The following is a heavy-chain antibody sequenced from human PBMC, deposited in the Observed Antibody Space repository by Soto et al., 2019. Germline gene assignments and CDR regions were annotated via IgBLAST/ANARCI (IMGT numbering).Heavy chain of an antibody. CDR3: ARGGLTTVPPLT. V-gene: IGHV4-34*01. CDR1: GGSFSGYY. J-gene: IGHJ4*02. Sequence: QMQLQQWGAGLLKPSETLSLTCAVYGGSFSGYYYYWIRQPPGKGLEWIGEIKRSGSTNYNPSLKSRVTISVDTSKNQFSLTLSSVTAADTAIYYCARGGLTTVPPLTWGQGTLVTVSS. CDR2: IKRSGST. D-gene: IGHD4-17*01.